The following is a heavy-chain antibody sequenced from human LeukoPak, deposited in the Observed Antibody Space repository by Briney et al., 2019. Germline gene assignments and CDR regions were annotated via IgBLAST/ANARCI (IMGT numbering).Heavy chain of an antibody. J-gene: IGHJ4*02. CDR1: GFTFSDYY. V-gene: IGHV3-11*04. D-gene: IGHD2-2*01. Sequence: KPGGSLRLSCAASGFTFSDYYMSWIRQAPGKGLEWVSYISSSGRTMYYADSLRGRFTISRDNAKNSLYLQMNSLRAEDTAVYYCARLYCSSPSCYPFDWWGQGTLVTVSS. CDR2: ISSSGRTM. CDR3: ARLYCSSPSCYPFDW.